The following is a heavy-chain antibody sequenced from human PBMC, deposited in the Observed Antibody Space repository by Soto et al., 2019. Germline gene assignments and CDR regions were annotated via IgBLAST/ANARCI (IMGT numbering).Heavy chain of an antibody. D-gene: IGHD3-10*01. Sequence: PGGSLRLSCAGSGFTFRWFGMNWVRQAPGKGLEWVARISNDGSNEYYVDSVKGRFTISRDNSKSTLYLQMDSLRAEDTAVYYFAKGEVRGIIPSYFDYCCLGTLVTVSS. CDR1: GFTFRWFG. J-gene: IGHJ4*02. CDR2: ISNDGSNE. V-gene: IGHV3-30*18. CDR3: AKGEVRGIIPSYFDY.